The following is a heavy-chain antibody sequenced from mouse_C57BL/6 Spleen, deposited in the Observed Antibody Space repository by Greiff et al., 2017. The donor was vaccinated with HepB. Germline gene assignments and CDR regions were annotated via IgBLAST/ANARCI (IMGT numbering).Heavy chain of an antibody. CDR3: ARATTVRAYFDY. D-gene: IGHD1-1*01. Sequence: EVKLVESGPGLVKPSQSLSLTCSVTGYSITSGYYWNWIRQFPGNKLEWMGYISYDGSNNYNPSLKNRISITRDTSKNQFFLKLNSVTTEDTATYYCARATTVRAYFDYWGQGTTLTVSS. CDR1: GYSITSGYY. V-gene: IGHV3-6*01. J-gene: IGHJ2*01. CDR2: ISYDGSN.